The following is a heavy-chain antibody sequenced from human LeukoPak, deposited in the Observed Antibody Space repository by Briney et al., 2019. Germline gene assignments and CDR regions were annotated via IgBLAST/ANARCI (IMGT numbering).Heavy chain of an antibody. CDR3: ARGGTICGVDDGDY. J-gene: IGHJ4*02. CDR1: GFTFSSYS. V-gene: IGHV3-48*04. CDR2: ISSSSSTI. D-gene: IGHD3-3*01. Sequence: GSLRLSCAAFGFTFSSYSMNWVGKAPGKGLEWVSYISSSSSTIYYADSVKGRFTISRDNAKNSLYLQMNSLRAEDTAVYYCARGGTICGVDDGDYWGQGTLVTVSS.